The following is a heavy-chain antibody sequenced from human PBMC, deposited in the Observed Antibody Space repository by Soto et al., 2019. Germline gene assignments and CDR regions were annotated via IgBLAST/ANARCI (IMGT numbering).Heavy chain of an antibody. CDR2: ISWNTYTI. D-gene: IGHD3-10*01. V-gene: IGHV3-9*01. CDR1: GFTFDDYA. CDR3: AKDRVRGRFGESSFDV. Sequence: EVQLVESRGGLVQPGRSLRLSCAASGFTFDDYAMHWVRQAPGKGLEWVSGISWNTYTIDYADSVKGRFTISRDNAKNSLYLQMNSLRAEDTALYYCAKDRVRGRFGESSFDVWGQGTMVTVSS. J-gene: IGHJ3*01.